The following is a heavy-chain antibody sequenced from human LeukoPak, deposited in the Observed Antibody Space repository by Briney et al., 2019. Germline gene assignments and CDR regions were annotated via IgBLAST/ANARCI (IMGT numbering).Heavy chain of an antibody. D-gene: IGHD6-6*01. Sequence: PGGTLRLSCAASGFTFSSYSMNWGRQAPGTGLEWVSYISSSSSTIYYADSVKGRFTISRDNAKNSLYLQMNSLRAEDTAVYYCGRNTIAARPLDYWGQGNLVTASS. J-gene: IGHJ4*02. CDR1: GFTFSSYS. V-gene: IGHV3-48*01. CDR3: GRNTIAARPLDY. CDR2: ISSSSSTI.